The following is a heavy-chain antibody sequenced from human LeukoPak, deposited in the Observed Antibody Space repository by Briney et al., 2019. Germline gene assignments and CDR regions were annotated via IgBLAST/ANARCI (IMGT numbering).Heavy chain of an antibody. CDR3: ARSPSGSYLSGAFDI. V-gene: IGHV4-59*01. CDR1: GGSISSYY. D-gene: IGHD1-26*01. CDR2: IYYSGST. Sequence: KPSETLSLTCTVSGGSISSYYWSWTRQPPGKGLEWIGYIYYSGSTNYNPSLKSRVTISVDTSKNQFSLKLSSVTAADTAVYYCARSPSGSYLSGAFDIWGQGTMVTVSS. J-gene: IGHJ3*02.